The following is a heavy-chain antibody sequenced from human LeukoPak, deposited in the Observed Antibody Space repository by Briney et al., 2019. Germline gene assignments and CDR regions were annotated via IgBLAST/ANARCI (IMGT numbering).Heavy chain of an antibody. CDR1: GFTFSSHW. V-gene: IGHV3-74*01. CDR2: INSDGSSI. D-gene: IGHD5-24*01. CDR3: ARDWVYKIDY. Sequence: GGSLRLSCAASGFTFSSHWMHWVRQAPGEGLVWVSRINSDGSSISYADSVKGRFTISRDNAKNTLTLQMNSLRVEDTAVYFCARDWVYKIDYWGRGTLVTVSS. J-gene: IGHJ4*02.